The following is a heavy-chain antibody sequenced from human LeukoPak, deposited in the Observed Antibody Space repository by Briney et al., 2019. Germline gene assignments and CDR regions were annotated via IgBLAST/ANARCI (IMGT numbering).Heavy chain of an antibody. Sequence: GESLKISCKGSGYSFTYYWIAWVRQVPGKGLEWMGIIYPRDSDIRYNPPFQGQVTISADKSITTAYLQWSSLKASDTAMYYCARMIGLGEVSPYFDYWGQGTLVTVSS. CDR1: GYSFTYYW. J-gene: IGHJ4*02. D-gene: IGHD3-16*02. V-gene: IGHV5-51*01. CDR2: IYPRDSDI. CDR3: ARMIGLGEVSPYFDY.